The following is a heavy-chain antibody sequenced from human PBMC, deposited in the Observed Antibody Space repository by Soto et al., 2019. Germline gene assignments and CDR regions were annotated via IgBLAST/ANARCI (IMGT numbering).Heavy chain of an antibody. J-gene: IGHJ4*02. CDR3: ARLGQVDIVTTIGYYFDY. V-gene: IGHV4-39*01. D-gene: IGHD5-12*01. Sequence: NPSETLSLTCTVSGGSIGSRSYYWGWIRQPPGKGLEWIGSIYYTGSTYYNPSLKSRVTISVDTSKNQFSLKLSSVTAADTAVYYCARLGQVDIVTTIGYYFDYWGQGTLVTVSS. CDR2: IYYTGST. CDR1: GGSIGSRSYY.